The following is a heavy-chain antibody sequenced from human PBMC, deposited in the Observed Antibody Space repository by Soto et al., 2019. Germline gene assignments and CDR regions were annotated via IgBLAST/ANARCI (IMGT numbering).Heavy chain of an antibody. D-gene: IGHD3-10*01. V-gene: IGHV3-74*03. CDR1: GFTFSSYW. Sequence: GVSLSLCCAASGFTFSSYWMHWVRQVPGKGLVWVSRINTDGSSTTYADSVKGRFTISRDNAKNTLYLQMNSLRAEDTAVYYCVKAAARGDYWGQGTLVTVSS. J-gene: IGHJ4*02. CDR3: VKAAARGDY. CDR2: INTDGSST.